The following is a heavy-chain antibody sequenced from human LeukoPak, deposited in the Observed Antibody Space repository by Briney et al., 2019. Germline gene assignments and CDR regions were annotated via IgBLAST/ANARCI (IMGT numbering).Heavy chain of an antibody. CDR1: GFTSSSYW. CDR2: IKQDGSEK. CDR3: ARERLLWFGELFA. J-gene: IGHJ4*02. V-gene: IGHV3-7*01. D-gene: IGHD3-10*01. Sequence: PGGSLRLSCAASGFTSSSYWMSWVRQAPGKGLEWVANIKQDGSEKYYVDSVKGRFTISRDNAKNSLYLQMNSLRAEDTAVYYCARERLLWFGELFAGGQGTLVTVSS.